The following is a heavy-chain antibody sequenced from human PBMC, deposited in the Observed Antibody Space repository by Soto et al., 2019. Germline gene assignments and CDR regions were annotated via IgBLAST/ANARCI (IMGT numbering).Heavy chain of an antibody. Sequence: SETLSLTCTVSGGSISSYYWSWIRQPPGKGLEWIGYIYYSGSTNYNPSLKSRVTISVDTSKNQFSLKLSSVTAADTAVHYCARGRRFLEWLLYMDVWGQGTTVTVSS. V-gene: IGHV4-59*01. CDR1: GGSISSYY. D-gene: IGHD3-3*01. J-gene: IGHJ6*02. CDR2: IYYSGST. CDR3: ARGRRFLEWLLYMDV.